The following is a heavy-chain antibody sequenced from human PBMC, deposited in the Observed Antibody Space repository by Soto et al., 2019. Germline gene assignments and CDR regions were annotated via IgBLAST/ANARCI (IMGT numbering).Heavy chain of an antibody. J-gene: IGHJ4*02. CDR2: IYYSGST. CDR1: GGSFSSGSYY. Sequence: SEPLSLTCTVSGGSFSSGSYYWSWIRQPPGKGLEWIGYIYYSGSTNYNPSLKSRVTISVDTSKNQFSLKLSSVTTADTAVYYCARAFISGWLHXWGQGTLVTVSX. V-gene: IGHV4-61*01. CDR3: ARAFISGWLHX. D-gene: IGHD6-19*01.